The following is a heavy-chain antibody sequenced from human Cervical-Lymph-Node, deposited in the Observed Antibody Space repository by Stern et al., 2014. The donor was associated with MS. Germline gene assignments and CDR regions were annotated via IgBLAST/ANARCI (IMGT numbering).Heavy chain of an antibody. CDR2: IYFSGST. CDR1: GGSISTYY. D-gene: IGHD4-17*01. V-gene: IGHV4-59*01. J-gene: IGHJ4*02. Sequence: QVQLQESGPGQVKPSETLSLTCTVSGGSISTYYWSWIRQPPGKGLEWIGYIYFSGSTNYNPSLKSRVTILVDTSKNQFSLKLSSVTAADTAVYYCARTLNDYGDYGFDYWGQGILVTVSS. CDR3: ARTLNDYGDYGFDY.